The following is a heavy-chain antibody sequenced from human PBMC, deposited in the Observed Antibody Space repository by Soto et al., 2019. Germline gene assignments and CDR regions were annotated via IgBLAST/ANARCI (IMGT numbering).Heavy chain of an antibody. CDR1: LFTFSSYA. Sequence: EVQLLESGGGLVQPGGSLRLSCAASLFTFSSYAMSWVHQAPGKGLEWVSVISGSGDRIYYADSVKGRFTISRDNSKNTLYLQMNSLRAEDTAIYYCAKDYGAVAEKWGQGTLVTVSS. D-gene: IGHD6-19*01. CDR3: AKDYGAVAEK. J-gene: IGHJ4*02. CDR2: ISGSGDRI. V-gene: IGHV3-23*01.